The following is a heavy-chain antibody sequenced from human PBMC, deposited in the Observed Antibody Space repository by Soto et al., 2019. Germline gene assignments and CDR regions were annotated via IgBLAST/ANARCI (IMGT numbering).Heavy chain of an antibody. V-gene: IGHV4-59*12. D-gene: IGHD6-19*01. J-gene: IGHJ3*02. CDR1: GGSISSYY. Sequence: SETLSLTCTVSGGSISSYYWSWIRQPPWKGLEWIGYIYYSGSTNYNPSLKSRVTISVDTSKNQFSLKLSSVTAADTAVYYCARDSSGLDAFDIWGQGTMVTVSS. CDR2: IYYSGST. CDR3: ARDSSGLDAFDI.